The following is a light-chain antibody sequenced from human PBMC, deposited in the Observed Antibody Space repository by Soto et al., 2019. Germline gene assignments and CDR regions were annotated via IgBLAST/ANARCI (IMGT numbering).Light chain of an antibody. CDR3: QQYDSLPFT. Sequence: DIQMTHSPSSLSASVGDSVAITCRSSQDISNFLNCYQHXQGXAPXLXTYAAFDLETVVQSRFSGTGSGTDFTFTISNVQPEDTATYYCQQYDSLPFTFGPGT. J-gene: IGKJ3*01. V-gene: IGKV1-33*01. CDR2: AAF. CDR1: QDISNF.